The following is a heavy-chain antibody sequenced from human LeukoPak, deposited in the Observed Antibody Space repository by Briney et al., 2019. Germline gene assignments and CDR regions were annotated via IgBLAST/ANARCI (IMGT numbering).Heavy chain of an antibody. V-gene: IGHV4-39*07. CDR2: IYYSGST. D-gene: IGHD3-16*02. Sequence: SETLSLTCTVSGGSISSSSYYWGWIRQPPGKGLEWIGSIYYSGSTYYNPSLKSRVTISVDTSKNQFSLKLSSVTAADTAVYYCARGVYYDYVWGSYRQNHFDYWGQGTLVTVSS. CDR3: ARGVYYDYVWGSYRQNHFDY. CDR1: GGSISSSSYY. J-gene: IGHJ4*02.